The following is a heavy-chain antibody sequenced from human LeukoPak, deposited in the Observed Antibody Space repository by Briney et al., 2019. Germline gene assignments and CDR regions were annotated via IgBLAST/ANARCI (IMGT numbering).Heavy chain of an antibody. V-gene: IGHV4-30-2*01. CDR3: ARGGYYYYGMDV. Sequence: SQTLSLTCAVSGGSISSGGYSWSWIRQPPGKGLEWIGYIYHSGSTYYNPSLKSRVTISVDRSKNQFSLKLSSVTAADTAVYYCARGGYYYYGMDVWGQGTTVTVSS. CDR2: IYHSGST. J-gene: IGHJ6*02. CDR1: GGSISSGGYS.